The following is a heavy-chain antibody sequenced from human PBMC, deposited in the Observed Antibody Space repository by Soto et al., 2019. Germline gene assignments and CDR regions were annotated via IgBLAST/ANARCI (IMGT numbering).Heavy chain of an antibody. D-gene: IGHD2-2*01. CDR1: GGSMSSHY. Sequence: SETLSLTCTVSGGSMSSHYWTWLRQSPGKGLEWIGYISYSGSAYYNPSLKSRVSISADTSKNQFSLRMNSMIAADTAVYYCARADPAASVGYWGQGTLVTVSS. V-gene: IGHV4-59*11. J-gene: IGHJ4*02. CDR3: ARADPAASVGY. CDR2: ISYSGSA.